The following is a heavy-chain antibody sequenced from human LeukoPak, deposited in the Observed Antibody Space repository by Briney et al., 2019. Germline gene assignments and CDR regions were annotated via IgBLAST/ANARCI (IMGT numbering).Heavy chain of an antibody. V-gene: IGHV3-21*01. J-gene: IGHJ5*02. CDR2: ITSSSRYI. CDR3: ARERHTFDP. D-gene: IGHD6-25*01. CDR1: GFTFSDYS. Sequence: PGGSLRLSCAASGFTFSDYSMNWVRQAPGKGLEWVSSITSSSRYIYYADSVKGRFTIFRDDARSSLYLQMNSLRVEDTAVYYCARERHTFDPRGQGTLVTVSS.